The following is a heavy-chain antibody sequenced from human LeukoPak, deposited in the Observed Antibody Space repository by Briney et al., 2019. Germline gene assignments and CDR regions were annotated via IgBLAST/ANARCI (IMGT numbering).Heavy chain of an antibody. J-gene: IGHJ4*02. Sequence: ASVKVSCKASGYTFTSYGISWVRQAPGQGLEWMGWISAYNGNTKYAQKLQGRFTISRDNSKNTLYLQMNSLRAEDTAVYYCAREDCSSTSCYLDYWGQGTLVTVSS. D-gene: IGHD2-2*01. CDR2: ISAYNGNT. V-gene: IGHV1-18*01. CDR1: GYTFTSYG. CDR3: AREDCSSTSCYLDY.